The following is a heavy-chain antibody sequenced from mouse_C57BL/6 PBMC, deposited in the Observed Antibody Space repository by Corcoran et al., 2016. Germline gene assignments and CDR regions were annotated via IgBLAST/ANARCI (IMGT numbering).Heavy chain of an antibody. Sequence: QIQLVQSGPELKKPGETVKISCKASGYTFTTYGMSWVKQAPGKGLKWMGWINTYSGVPTYADDFKGRFAFSLETSASTAYLQINNLKNEDTATYFCARVYYGSSWFAYWGQGTLVTVSA. D-gene: IGHD1-1*01. CDR1: GYTFTTYG. J-gene: IGHJ3*01. CDR2: INTYSGVP. CDR3: ARVYYGSSWFAY. V-gene: IGHV9-3*01.